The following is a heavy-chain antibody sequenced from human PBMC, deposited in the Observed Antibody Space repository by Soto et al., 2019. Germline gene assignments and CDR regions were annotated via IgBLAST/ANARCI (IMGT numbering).Heavy chain of an antibody. Sequence: EVQLVESGGGLVKPGGSLRLSCSASGFTFSRYSMNWVRQAPGKGLEWVSSIDKSSTYIYYADSVKGRFTISRDNAQNSLYLQINSLRGDDTAIYYCATGGTPSPLDPWGQGTLVTVSS. CDR2: IDKSSTYI. CDR1: GFTFSRYS. CDR3: ATGGTPSPLDP. V-gene: IGHV3-21*06. J-gene: IGHJ5*02.